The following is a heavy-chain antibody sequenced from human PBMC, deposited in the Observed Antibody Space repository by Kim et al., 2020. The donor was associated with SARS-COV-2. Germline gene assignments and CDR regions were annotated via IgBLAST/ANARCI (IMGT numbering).Heavy chain of an antibody. Sequence: GESLKISCKGSGYSFTSYWIGWVRQMPGKGLEWMGIIYPGDSDTRYSPSFQGQVTISADKSISTAYLQWSSLKASDTAMYYCARQVPDDFWSGYEGWFDPWGQGTLVTVSS. CDR2: IYPGDSDT. CDR1: GYSFTSYW. V-gene: IGHV5-51*01. D-gene: IGHD3-3*01. CDR3: ARQVPDDFWSGYEGWFDP. J-gene: IGHJ5*02.